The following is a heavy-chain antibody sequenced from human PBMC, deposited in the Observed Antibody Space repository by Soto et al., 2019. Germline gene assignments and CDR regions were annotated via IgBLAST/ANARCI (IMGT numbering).Heavy chain of an antibody. Sequence: GASVKVSCKASGGTFSSYAISWVRQAPGQGLEWMGGIIPIFGTANYAQKFLGRVTITADESTSTAYMELSSLRSEDTAVYYCATAYSSGWSSFDYWGQGTLVTVSS. CDR3: ATAYSSGWSSFDY. V-gene: IGHV1-69*13. D-gene: IGHD6-19*01. CDR1: GGTFSSYA. CDR2: IIPIFGTA. J-gene: IGHJ4*02.